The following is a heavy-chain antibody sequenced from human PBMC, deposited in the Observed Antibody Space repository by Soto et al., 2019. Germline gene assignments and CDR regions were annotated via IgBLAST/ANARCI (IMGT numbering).Heavy chain of an antibody. CDR1: GFTFSSYW. CDR2: IKQDGSEK. Sequence: EVQLVESGGGLVQPGGSLRLSCAASGFTFSSYWMSWVRQAPGKGLEWVVNIKQDGSEKYYVDSVKGRFTISRDNAKDSLYLEMNSLRAEDTAVYYCARGGRSGDYWGQGTLVTVSS. V-gene: IGHV3-7*04. D-gene: IGHD2-15*01. CDR3: ARGGRSGDY. J-gene: IGHJ4*02.